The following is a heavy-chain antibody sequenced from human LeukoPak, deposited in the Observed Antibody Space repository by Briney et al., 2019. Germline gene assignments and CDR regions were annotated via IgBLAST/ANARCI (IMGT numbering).Heavy chain of an antibody. CDR2: INHSGST. Sequence: SETLSLTCAVYGGSFSGYYCSWIRQPPGKGLEWIGEINHSGSTNYNPSLKSRVTISVDTSKNQFSLKLSSVTAADTAVYYCARRGLRAQLWLVEATRKNWFDPWGQGTLVTVSS. V-gene: IGHV4-34*01. CDR1: GGSFSGYY. CDR3: ARRGLRAQLWLVEATRKNWFDP. J-gene: IGHJ5*02. D-gene: IGHD5-18*01.